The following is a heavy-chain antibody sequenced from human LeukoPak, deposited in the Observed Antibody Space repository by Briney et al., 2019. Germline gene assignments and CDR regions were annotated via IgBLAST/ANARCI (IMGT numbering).Heavy chain of an antibody. CDR1: GYTFTSHG. CDR2: ISTYNGNT. D-gene: IGHD2-8*01. V-gene: IGHV1-18*01. J-gene: IGHJ3*02. Sequence: ASVKVSCKASGYTFTSHGISWVRQAPGQGLEWMGWISTYNGNTNYAQKLQGRVSMTTDTSTSTAYMDLRSLRSDDTAVYYCARRYCTNGVCYDDRGAFDIWGQGTLVTVSS. CDR3: ARRYCTNGVCYDDRGAFDI.